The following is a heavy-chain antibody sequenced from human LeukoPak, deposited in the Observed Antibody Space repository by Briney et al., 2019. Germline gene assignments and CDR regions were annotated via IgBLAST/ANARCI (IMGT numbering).Heavy chain of an antibody. D-gene: IGHD2-15*01. CDR1: GGSLSSYY. CDR3: ARGPYCSGGSCPFYY. V-gene: IGHV4-4*09. J-gene: IGHJ6*03. CDR2: NDTTGGT. Sequence: SETLSLTCTVSGGSLSSYYWSWIWDPPGEGLEWIGYNDTTGGTNYNPSLKSRVTILADTSKNQYSLKLSSVTAAEAAVYYCARGPYCSGGSCPFYYRGKGITVS.